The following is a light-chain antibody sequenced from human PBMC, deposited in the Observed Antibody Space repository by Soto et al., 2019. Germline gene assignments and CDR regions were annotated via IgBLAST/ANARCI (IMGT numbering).Light chain of an antibody. CDR3: QQYNNWPQT. Sequence: EIVMTQSPGTVSVFPGETVTLSCRASQSVSGYLDWFHQKPGQAPRLVLLRIFTRAIGVPARFSGSGSETEFTLTISGLQSEDSGVYYCQQYNNWPQTFGQGTKVEIK. CDR1: QSVSGY. J-gene: IGKJ1*01. CDR2: RIF. V-gene: IGKV3-15*01.